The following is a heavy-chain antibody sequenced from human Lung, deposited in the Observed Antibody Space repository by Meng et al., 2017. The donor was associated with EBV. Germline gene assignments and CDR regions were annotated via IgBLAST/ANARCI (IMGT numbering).Heavy chain of an antibody. CDR1: GGSVISGGYY. CDR2: IYYTRSS. J-gene: IGHJ4*02. D-gene: IGHD3-10*01. Sequence: QVQLQESGPGLVNPSQTLSLTCTVSGGSVISGGYYWSWIRQQPGKGLEWIGYIYYTRSSFYNPSLKSRVTISVDTSKNQFSLNLSSVTAADTAVYYCANAGRFGESLGDYWGQGILVTVAS. V-gene: IGHV4-31*03. CDR3: ANAGRFGESLGDY.